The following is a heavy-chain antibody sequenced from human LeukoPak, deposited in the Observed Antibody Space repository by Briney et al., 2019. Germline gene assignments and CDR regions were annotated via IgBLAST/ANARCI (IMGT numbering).Heavy chain of an antibody. CDR2: INHSGST. CDR3: ARHALNWFDP. D-gene: IGHD3-3*02. Sequence: SETLSLTCAVYGGSFSGYYWSWIRQPPGKGLEWIGEINHSGSTNYNPSLKSRVTISVDTSKNQFSLKLSSVTAADTAVYYCARHALNWFDPWGQGTLVTVSS. J-gene: IGHJ5*02. V-gene: IGHV4-34*01. CDR1: GGSFSGYY.